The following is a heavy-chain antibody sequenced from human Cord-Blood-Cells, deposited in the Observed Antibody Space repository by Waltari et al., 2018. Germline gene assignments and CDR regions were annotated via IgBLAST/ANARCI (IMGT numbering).Heavy chain of an antibody. D-gene: IGHD3-10*01. Sequence: QVQLQQWGAGLLKPSETLSLTCAVYGGSFSGYYWSWIRQPPGKGLEWIGEINHSGSTNNTPSLKSRVTLSLDTSKNQFSLKLSSVTAADTTLYYCASAMVRGVGHAFDIWGQGTMVTVSS. CDR3: ASAMVRGVGHAFDI. CDR2: INHSGST. J-gene: IGHJ3*02. V-gene: IGHV4-34*01. CDR1: GGSFSGYY.